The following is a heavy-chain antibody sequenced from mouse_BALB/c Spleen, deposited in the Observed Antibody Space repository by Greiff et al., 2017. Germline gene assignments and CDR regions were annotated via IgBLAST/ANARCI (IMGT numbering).Heavy chain of an antibody. CDR2: ISDGGSYT. CDR3: ARDRKDYGYDAMDY. J-gene: IGHJ4*01. Sequence: EVHLVESGGGLVKPGGSLKLSCAASGFTFSDYYMYWVRQTPEKRLEWVATISDGGSYTYYPDSVKGRFTISRDNAKNNLYLQMSSLKSENTAMYYCARDRKDYGYDAMDYWGRGTSVTVSS. D-gene: IGHD1-2*01. CDR1: GFTFSDYY. V-gene: IGHV5-4*02.